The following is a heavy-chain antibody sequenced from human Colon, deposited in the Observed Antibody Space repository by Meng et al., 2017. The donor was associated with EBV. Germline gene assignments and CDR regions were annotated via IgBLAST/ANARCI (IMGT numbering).Heavy chain of an antibody. CDR1: DRPVISGCYY. CDR2: IYSRGST. J-gene: IGHJ4*02. CDR3: ARVSSGWDYFDY. D-gene: IGHD6-19*01. Sequence: GSAQRLCHPSPSLAPTSPVLDRPVISGCYYCTWIRQHPGKGLEWFGHIYSRGSTFYNPSLKRRVIISIDTSKNQFSLNLRSVTAADTAVYYCARVSSGWDYFDYWGQGTLVTVSS. V-gene: IGHV4-31*03.